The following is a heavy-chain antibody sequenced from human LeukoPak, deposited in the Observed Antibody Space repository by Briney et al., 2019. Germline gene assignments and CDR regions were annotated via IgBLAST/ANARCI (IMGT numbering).Heavy chain of an antibody. CDR2: ISGTGGST. D-gene: IGHD6-19*01. CDR1: GFTFSNYA. Sequence: GGSLRLSCAASGFTFSNYAMSWVRQAPGKGLEWVAGISGTGGSTHYADSVKGRFTISRDNAKNSLYLQMNSLRAEDTAVYYCARDPPAVTGTRYFQHWGQGTLVTVSS. CDR3: ARDPPAVTGTRYFQH. V-gene: IGHV3-23*01. J-gene: IGHJ1*01.